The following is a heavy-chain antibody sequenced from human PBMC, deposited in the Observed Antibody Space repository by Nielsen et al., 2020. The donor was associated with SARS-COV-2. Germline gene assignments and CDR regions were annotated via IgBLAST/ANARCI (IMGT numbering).Heavy chain of an antibody. CDR3: ARLNYDILTKYYYYGMDV. CDR2: IDCSDSYT. V-gene: IGHV5-10-1*01. Sequence: GESLKISCEGSGYSFSTYWITWVRQMPGKGLEWMGRIDCSDSYTNYSPSFQGHVTISADKSISTAYLQWSSLKASDTAMYYCARLNYDILTKYYYYGMDVWGQGTTVTVSS. D-gene: IGHD3-9*01. J-gene: IGHJ6*02. CDR1: GYSFSTYW.